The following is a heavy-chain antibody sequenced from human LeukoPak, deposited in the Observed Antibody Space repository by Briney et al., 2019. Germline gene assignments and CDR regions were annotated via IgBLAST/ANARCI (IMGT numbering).Heavy chain of an antibody. CDR1: GGTFSSYA. J-gene: IGHJ4*02. CDR3: ARSNNDGDYLGVGFDY. Sequence: VASVKVSCKASGGTFSSYAISWVRQATGQGLEWMGWINTNTGNPTYARGFTGRFVFSSDTSVRMAYLQISSLKAEDTAVYYCARSNNDGDYLGVGFDYWGQGTLVTVSS. V-gene: IGHV7-4-1*04. D-gene: IGHD3-16*01. CDR2: INTNTGNP.